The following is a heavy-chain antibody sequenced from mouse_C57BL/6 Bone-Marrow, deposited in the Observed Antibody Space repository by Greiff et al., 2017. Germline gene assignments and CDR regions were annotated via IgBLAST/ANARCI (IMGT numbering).Heavy chain of an antibody. D-gene: IGHD2-2*01. Sequence: EVKLMESGGGLVKPGGSLKLSCAASGFTFSDYGMHWVRQAPEKGLEWVAYISSGSSTIYYADPVKGRFTISRDNAKNTLFLQMTSLGSEDTAMYYCAKRLVFDEWGQGTPLPVSS. J-gene: IGHJ2*01. CDR2: ISSGSSTI. CDR3: AKRLVFDE. V-gene: IGHV5-17*01. CDR1: GFTFSDYG.